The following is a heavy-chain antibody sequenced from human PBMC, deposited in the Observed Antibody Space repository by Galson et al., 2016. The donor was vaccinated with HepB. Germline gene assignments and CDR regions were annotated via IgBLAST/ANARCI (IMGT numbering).Heavy chain of an antibody. CDR2: ISGGSITI. CDR1: GFVFSTYS. D-gene: IGHD2-21*02. CDR3: VRGSLRFDY. Sequence: SLRLSCAASGFVFSTYSMNWVRQAPGKGLEWISYISGGSITIDYADSVKGRFTISRDNAKNSLYLQMNSLSDEDTAVYYCVRGSLRFDYWGQGTRVTVSS. V-gene: IGHV3-48*02. J-gene: IGHJ4*02.